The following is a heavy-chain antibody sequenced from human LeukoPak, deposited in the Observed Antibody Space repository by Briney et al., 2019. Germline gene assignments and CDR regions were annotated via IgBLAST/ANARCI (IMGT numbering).Heavy chain of an antibody. CDR3: ARRGPPNYYDSSGYSYYFVY. D-gene: IGHD3-22*01. CDR2: INHSGST. V-gene: IGHV4-34*01. CDR1: GGSFSGYY. J-gene: IGHJ4*02. Sequence: SETLSLTCAVYGGSFSGYYWSWIRQPPGKGLEWIGEINHSGSTNYNPSLKSRVTISVDTSKNQFSLKLSSVTAADTAVYYCARRGPPNYYDSSGYSYYFVYWGQGTLVTVSS.